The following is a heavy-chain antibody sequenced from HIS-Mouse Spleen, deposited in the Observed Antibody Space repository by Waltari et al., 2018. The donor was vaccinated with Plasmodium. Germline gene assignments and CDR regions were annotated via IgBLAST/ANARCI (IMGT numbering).Heavy chain of an antibody. CDR2: ISSSSSTI. CDR1: GFTFSRYS. D-gene: IGHD3-3*01. V-gene: IGHV3-48*02. CDR3: ARVVTIFGVVIDY. Sequence: EVQLVESGGGLVQPGGYLRLSCAASGFTFSRYSMKWVRRAPGKGLEWVSYISSSSSTIYYADSVKGRFTISRDNAKNSLYLQMNSLRDEDTAVYYCARVVTIFGVVIDYWGQGTLVTVSS. J-gene: IGHJ4*02.